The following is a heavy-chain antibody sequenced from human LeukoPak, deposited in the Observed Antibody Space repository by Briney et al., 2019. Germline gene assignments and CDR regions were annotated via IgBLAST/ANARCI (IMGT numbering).Heavy chain of an antibody. V-gene: IGHV3-23*01. D-gene: IGHD3/OR15-3a*01. J-gene: IGHJ4*02. CDR3: AKRGVVIRVILVGFHKEAYYFES. CDR2: ISDSGGST. Sequence: GGSLRLSCAVSGITLSNYGMSWVRQAPGKGLEWVAGISDSGGSTKYADSVKGRFTISRANPKNTLFLQMNSLRAEDTAVYFCAKRGVVIRVILVGFHKEAYYFESWGQGALVTVSS. CDR1: GITLSNYG.